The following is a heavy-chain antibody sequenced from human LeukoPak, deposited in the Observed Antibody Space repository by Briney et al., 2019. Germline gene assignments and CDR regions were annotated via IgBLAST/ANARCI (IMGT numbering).Heavy chain of an antibody. V-gene: IGHV3-66*01. J-gene: IGHJ4*02. Sequence: RGSLTLSCAASGLTVSDNYMSWVRQAPGKGLEWLSVIYPGGSTYYADSVQGRFTITRDNSKNTLILQMNSLRAEDTAVYHCARDREYNYGLDYWGRGTQVTVSS. CDR2: IYPGGST. CDR3: ARDREYNYGLDY. D-gene: IGHD5-18*01. CDR1: GLTVSDNY.